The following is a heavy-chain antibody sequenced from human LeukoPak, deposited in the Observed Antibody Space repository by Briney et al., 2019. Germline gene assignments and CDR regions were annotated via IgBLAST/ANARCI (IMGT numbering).Heavy chain of an antibody. CDR1: GFTFSDYY. D-gene: IGHD2-15*01. Sequence: GGSLRLSCAASGFTFSDYYMSWIRQAPGKGLEWVSYISGSVSTIYYADSVKGRFTISRDNAKNSLYLQMNSLRAEDTAVYYCASGGYCSGGSCYPLDYWGQGTLVTVSS. V-gene: IGHV3-11*04. CDR2: ISGSVSTI. CDR3: ASGGYCSGGSCYPLDY. J-gene: IGHJ4*02.